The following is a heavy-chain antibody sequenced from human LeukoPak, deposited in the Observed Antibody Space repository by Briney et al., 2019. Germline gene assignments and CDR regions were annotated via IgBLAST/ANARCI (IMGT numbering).Heavy chain of an antibody. CDR1: GFTFSSHG. V-gene: IGHV3-15*01. Sequence: GGSLRLSCVASGFTFSSHGMNWVRQAPGKGLEWVGRIKSTTDGGTTDYAAPVKGRFTISRDDSKNTLYLQLNSLRSEDTAVYYCTTDPEILWFGLDRDDYWGQGTLVTVSS. D-gene: IGHD3-10*01. CDR3: TTDPEILWFGLDRDDY. CDR2: IKSTTDGGTT. J-gene: IGHJ4*02.